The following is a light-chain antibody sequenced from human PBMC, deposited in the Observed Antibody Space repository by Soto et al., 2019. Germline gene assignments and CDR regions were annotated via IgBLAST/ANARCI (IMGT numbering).Light chain of an antibody. V-gene: IGKV3-20*01. Sequence: EIVLTQSPGTLSLSPGERATLSCRASQSVSSAYLAWYQQKPGQAPRLLIYGAFSRATGIPDRFSGYGSGTYFTLTITRLEPEDFAVYYCQQYVTSFTFGQGTKLQIK. CDR2: GAF. CDR3: QQYVTSFT. J-gene: IGKJ2*01. CDR1: QSVSSAY.